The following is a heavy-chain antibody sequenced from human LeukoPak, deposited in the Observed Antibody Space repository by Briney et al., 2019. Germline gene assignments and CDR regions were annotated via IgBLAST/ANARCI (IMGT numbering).Heavy chain of an antibody. CDR2: IWYDGSNK. V-gene: IGHV3-33*01. CDR1: GFTFSSYG. CDR3: ARDDAPRRNYYYMDV. Sequence: GGSLRLSCAASGFTFSSYGMHWVRQAPGKGLEWVAVIWYDGSNKYYADSVKGRFTISRDNSKNTLYLQMNSLRAEDTAVYYCARDDAPRRNYYYMDVWGKGTTVTVSS. D-gene: IGHD1-14*01. J-gene: IGHJ6*03.